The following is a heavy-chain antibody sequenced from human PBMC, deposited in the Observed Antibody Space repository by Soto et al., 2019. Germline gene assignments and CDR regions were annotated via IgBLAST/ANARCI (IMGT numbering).Heavy chain of an antibody. D-gene: IGHD5-12*01. CDR1: GDXVSSNSAG. CDR2: TYYRSKWYY. J-gene: IGHJ4*01. V-gene: IGHV6-1*01. Sequence: QXLSLTCAIPGDXVSSNSAGWSWVRQSPSRGLEWLGRTYYRSKWYYEYSVSVRGRITINPDTSKNQYSLQLNSVTTEDTAVYFCARGEQYSGRIFDYWGQGALGTVSS. CDR3: ARGEQYSGRIFDY.